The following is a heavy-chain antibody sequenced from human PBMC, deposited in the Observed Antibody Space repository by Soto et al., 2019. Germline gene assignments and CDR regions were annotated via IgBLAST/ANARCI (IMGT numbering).Heavy chain of an antibody. CDR1: SGSISSYY. Sequence: PSETLSLTCTVSSGSISSYYWSWIRQPPGEGLQWIGYIHYSGSTKYNPPLKSRVTMSVDTSKNKFSLSLKSVTAADTAVYYCARGLIDVVVVAAQQTYFDYWRQGTLVTVSS. CDR3: ARGLIDVVVVAAQQTYFDY. J-gene: IGHJ4*02. D-gene: IGHD2-15*01. V-gene: IGHV4-59*12. CDR2: IHYSGST.